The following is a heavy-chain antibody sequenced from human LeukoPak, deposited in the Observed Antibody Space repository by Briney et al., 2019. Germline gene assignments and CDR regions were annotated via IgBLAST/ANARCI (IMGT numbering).Heavy chain of an antibody. CDR1: GFTVSSNY. CDR2: IYSGGST. V-gene: IGHV3-53*01. CDR3: ARAAEWQWLVRGYYYYGMDV. J-gene: IGHJ6*02. Sequence: PGGSLRLSCAASGFTVSSNYMSWVRQAPGKGLEWVSVIYSGGSTYYADSVEGRFTISRDNSKNTLYLQMNSLRAEDTAVYYCARAAEWQWLVRGYYYYGMDVWGQGTTVTVSS. D-gene: IGHD6-19*01.